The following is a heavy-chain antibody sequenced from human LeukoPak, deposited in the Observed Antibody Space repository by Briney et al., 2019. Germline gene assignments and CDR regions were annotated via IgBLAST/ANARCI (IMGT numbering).Heavy chain of an antibody. Sequence: PGGSLRLSCAASGFTFSSYSMNWVRQAPGKGLEWVSSISSSSSYIYYADSVKGRFTISRDNAKNSLYLQMNSLRAEDTAVYYCARVPFLSSIRFLEWPPDYYYMDVWGKGTTVTVYS. CDR2: ISSSSSYI. J-gene: IGHJ6*03. D-gene: IGHD3-3*01. CDR1: GFTFSSYS. CDR3: ARVPFLSSIRFLEWPPDYYYMDV. V-gene: IGHV3-21*01.